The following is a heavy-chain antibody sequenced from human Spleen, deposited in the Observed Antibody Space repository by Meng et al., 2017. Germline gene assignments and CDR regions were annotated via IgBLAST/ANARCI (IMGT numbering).Heavy chain of an antibody. V-gene: IGHV3-23*01. CDR2: ISGSGSNI. J-gene: IGHJ6*02. Sequence: GESLKISCAASGFTFSNFAMSWVRQAPGKGLEWVSAISGSGSNIYYAASVKGRFTVSRDNSKNTLYLQMNSLRVEDTAVYYCATWCSGGSCYSKYYSYDMDVWGQGNMVTVSS. D-gene: IGHD2-15*01. CDR1: GFTFSNFA. CDR3: ATWCSGGSCYSKYYSYDMDV.